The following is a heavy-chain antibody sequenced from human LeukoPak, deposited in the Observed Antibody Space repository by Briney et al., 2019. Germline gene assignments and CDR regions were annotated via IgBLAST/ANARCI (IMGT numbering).Heavy chain of an antibody. J-gene: IGHJ5*02. CDR3: VRDGEGVAISVNYWFDP. V-gene: IGHV1-8*01. Sequence: GASVKVSCKASGFTFTSYDINWVRQASGQGLEWMGWMNPNNGNTGYAKKFQGRVTMTRDTSISTAYMELRGLRSEDTAVYYCVRDGEGVAISVNYWFDPWGQGTLVTVSS. D-gene: IGHD3-10*01. CDR2: MNPNNGNT. CDR1: GFTFTSYD.